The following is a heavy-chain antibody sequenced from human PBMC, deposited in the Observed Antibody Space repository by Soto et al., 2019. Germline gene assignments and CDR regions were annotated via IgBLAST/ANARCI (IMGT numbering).Heavy chain of an antibody. CDR2: IIPIFGTA. J-gene: IGHJ4*02. V-gene: IGHV1-69*12. CDR1: GGTFSSYA. CDR3: AREGGVTMVRGVISDY. D-gene: IGHD3-10*01. Sequence: QVQLVQSGAEVKKPGSSVKVSCKASGGTFSSYAISWVRQAPGQGLEWMGGIIPIFGTANYAQKFQGRVTITGAESTGTAYRGRGSLRSEDTAVYYGAREGGVTMVRGVISDYWGQGTLVTVSS.